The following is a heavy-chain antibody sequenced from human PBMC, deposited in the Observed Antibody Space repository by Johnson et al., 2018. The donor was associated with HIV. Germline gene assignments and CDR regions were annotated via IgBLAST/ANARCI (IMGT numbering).Heavy chain of an antibody. J-gene: IGHJ3*02. Sequence: QVQLVESGGGVVQPGRSLRLSCAASGFTFSSYAMHWVRQAPGKGLAWVAVISYDGSNQYYADSVKGRFTISRDNSKNTLYLQMNSLRAEDTAVYYCARPRTGSDAFDIWGQGTMVTVSS. D-gene: IGHD7-27*01. CDR2: ISYDGSNQ. CDR1: GFTFSSYA. CDR3: ARPRTGSDAFDI. V-gene: IGHV3-30-3*01.